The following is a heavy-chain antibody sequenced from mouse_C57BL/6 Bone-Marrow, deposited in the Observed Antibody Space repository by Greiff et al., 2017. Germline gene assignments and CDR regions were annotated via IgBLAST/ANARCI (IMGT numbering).Heavy chain of an antibody. CDR1: GFTFSDYY. Sequence: EVQGVESGGGLVQPGGSLKLSCAASGFTFSDYYMYWVRQTPEKRLEWVAYISNGGGSTYYPDTVKGRFTISRDNATNTLYLQMSRLKSEDTAMYYCASMVTGAYWGQGTLVTVSA. CDR3: ASMVTGAY. V-gene: IGHV5-12*01. D-gene: IGHD2-2*01. J-gene: IGHJ3*01. CDR2: ISNGGGST.